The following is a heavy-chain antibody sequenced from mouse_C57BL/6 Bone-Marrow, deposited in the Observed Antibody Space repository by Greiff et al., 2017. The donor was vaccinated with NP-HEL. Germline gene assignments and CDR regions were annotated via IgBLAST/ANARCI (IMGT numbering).Heavy chain of an antibody. V-gene: IGHV1-9*01. CDR2: ILPGSGST. D-gene: IGHD1-1*01. CDR3: ARGGGYYGSSSYWYCDV. J-gene: IGHJ1*03. Sequence: VQVVESGAELMKPGASVKLSCKATGYTFTGYWIEWVKQRPGHGLEWIGEILPGSGSTNYNEKFKGKATFTADTSSNTAYMQLSSLTTEDSAIYYCARGGGYYGSSSYWYCDVWGTGTTVTVSS. CDR1: GYTFTGYW.